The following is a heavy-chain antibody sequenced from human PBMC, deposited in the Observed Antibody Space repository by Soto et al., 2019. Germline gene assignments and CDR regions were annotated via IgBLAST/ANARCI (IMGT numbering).Heavy chain of an antibody. D-gene: IGHD2-2*02. CDR2: IYHSGST. CDR1: GGSISSTNW. V-gene: IGHV4-4*02. J-gene: IGHJ5*02. Sequence: QVQLQESGPGLVKPSGTLSLTCAVSGGSISSTNWWSWVRQSPGKGLEWIGEIYHSGSTNYNPSPRGRVTISVDKSNHQFSLKMRYVTAADTAVYYCATLPPRIELAVLPIPTWGQGTLVTVSS. CDR3: ATLPPRIELAVLPIPT.